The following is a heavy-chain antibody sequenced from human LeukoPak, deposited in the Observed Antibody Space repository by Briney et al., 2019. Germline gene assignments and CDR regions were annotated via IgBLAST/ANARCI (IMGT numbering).Heavy chain of an antibody. V-gene: IGHV3-74*03. CDR1: GFTFSSYW. J-gene: IGHJ4*02. Sequence: GGSLRLSCAASGFTFSSYWMHWVRQAPGKGLVWVSRINSDGSTTYADSVKGRFTISRDNAKNTLYLQMDSLRGEDTAVYYCARVPHGEGYFDSWGQGTLVTVSP. CDR2: INSDGST. CDR3: ARVPHGEGYFDS.